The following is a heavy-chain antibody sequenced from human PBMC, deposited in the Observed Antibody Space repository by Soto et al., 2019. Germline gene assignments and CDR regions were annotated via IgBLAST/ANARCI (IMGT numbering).Heavy chain of an antibody. V-gene: IGHV1-18*01. CDR2: ISASDGST. J-gene: IGHJ4*02. D-gene: IGHD3-10*01. Sequence: VQSGGEVKKPGASVRVSCKASGYAFSFGFSWVRQAPAPCLEWIGWISASDGSTNSAQKFRGRISLTTDTSTNTAYLDLLSLTSDDTAVYFCANYYFGSCSYYRVDSWGQGTLVTVSS. CDR3: ANYYFGSCSYYRVDS. CDR1: GYAFSFG.